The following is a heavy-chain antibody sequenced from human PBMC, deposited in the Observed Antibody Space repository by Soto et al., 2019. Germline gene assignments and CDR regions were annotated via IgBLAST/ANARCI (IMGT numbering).Heavy chain of an antibody. CDR1: GFTFSSYA. J-gene: IGHJ4*02. CDR2: ISGSGGST. Sequence: EVQLLESGGGLVQPGGSLRLSCAASGFTFSSYAMSWVRQXPGXXLEWVSAISGSGGSTYYADSVKGRFTISRDNSKNTLYLQMNSLRAEDTAVYYXXKDRSXXXSSRPGYWGQGTLVTVSS. V-gene: IGHV3-23*01. D-gene: IGHD6-6*01. CDR3: XKDRSXXXSSRPGY.